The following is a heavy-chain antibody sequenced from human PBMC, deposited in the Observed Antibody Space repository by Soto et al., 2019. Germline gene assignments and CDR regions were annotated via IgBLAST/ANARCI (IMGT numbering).Heavy chain of an antibody. CDR3: AKELFLRGWYETGGLDL. D-gene: IGHD6-19*01. CDR1: GFTFGDYA. V-gene: IGHV3-9*01. CDR2: IAMNTGSI. J-gene: IGHJ3*01. Sequence: EVKLVESGGGLVQPGRSLRLSCAASGFTFGDYAMHWVRQAPGKGLEWVSGIAMNTGSIGYADSVLVRFTISRDNEQSSLTLQMNIRRPADTAVYFCAKELFLRGWYETGGLDLWYQGTMVSVSS.